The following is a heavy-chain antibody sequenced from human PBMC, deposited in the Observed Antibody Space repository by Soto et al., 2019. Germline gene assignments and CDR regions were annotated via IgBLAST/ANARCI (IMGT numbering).Heavy chain of an antibody. D-gene: IGHD6-13*01. Sequence: EVQLVESGGGLVQPGGSLRLSCAASGFTFSSYWMSWVRQAPGKGLEWVANIKQDGSEKYYVDSVKGRFTISRDNAKNSLHLQMNSLRAEDTAVYYCAREGIAAAGFYYYYYGMDVWGQGTTVTVSS. CDR2: IKQDGSEK. CDR1: GFTFSSYW. J-gene: IGHJ6*02. CDR3: AREGIAAAGFYYYYYGMDV. V-gene: IGHV3-7*05.